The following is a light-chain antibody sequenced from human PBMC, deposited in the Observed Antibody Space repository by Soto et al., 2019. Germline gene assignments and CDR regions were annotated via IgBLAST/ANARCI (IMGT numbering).Light chain of an antibody. J-gene: IGLJ2*01. V-gene: IGLV2-11*01. Sequence: QSALTQPRSVSGSPGPSVTISCTGTRSDVGAYNFVSWYQQHPVKAPKLMIYDVSKRPSGVPDRFSGSKSGNTASLTISGLQAEEEADYYCCSYEGSYTWVFGGGPNLTVL. CDR1: RSDVGAYNF. CDR3: CSYEGSYTWV. CDR2: DVS.